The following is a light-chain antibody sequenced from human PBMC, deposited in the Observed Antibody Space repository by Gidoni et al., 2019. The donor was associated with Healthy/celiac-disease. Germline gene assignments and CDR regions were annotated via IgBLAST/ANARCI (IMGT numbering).Light chain of an antibody. CDR1: SSNIGSNT. V-gene: IGLV1-44*01. CDR2: SNN. J-gene: IGLJ3*02. CDR3: AAWDDSLSWV. Sequence: QSVLTQPPSASVTPGQRVTISCSGSSSNIGSNTVNWYQQLPGTAPKLLIYSNNQRPSGVLDRFSGSKSGTSASLAISGLQSEDEADYYCAAWDDSLSWVFGGGTKLTVL.